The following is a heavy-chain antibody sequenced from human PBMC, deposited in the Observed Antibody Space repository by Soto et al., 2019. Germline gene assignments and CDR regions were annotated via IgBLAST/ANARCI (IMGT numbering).Heavy chain of an antibody. CDR2: ISYDGSNK. V-gene: IGHV3-30-3*01. Sequence: VGSLRLSCAASGFTFSSYAMHWVRQAPGKGLEWVAVISYDGSNKYYADSVKGRFTISRDNSKNTLYLQMNSLRAEDTAVYYCASSGYLPQYYFDYWGQGTLVTVSS. CDR3: ASSGYLPQYYFDY. CDR1: GFTFSSYA. D-gene: IGHD3-22*01. J-gene: IGHJ4*02.